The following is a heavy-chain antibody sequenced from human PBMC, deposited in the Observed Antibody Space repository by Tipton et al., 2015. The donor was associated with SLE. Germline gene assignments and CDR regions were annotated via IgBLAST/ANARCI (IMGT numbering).Heavy chain of an antibody. Sequence: TLSLTCAVSGDSISSNYWVWIRQPPGQGLEWIGYVSYGGGTNYNPSLRSRVTMSVEKAKNQFSLKLTSVTAADTAVYYCAREPVYYYYYMDVWGKGTTVTVSS. J-gene: IGHJ6*03. CDR3: AREPVYYYYYMDV. CDR2: VSYGGGT. CDR1: GDSISSNY. V-gene: IGHV4-59*12.